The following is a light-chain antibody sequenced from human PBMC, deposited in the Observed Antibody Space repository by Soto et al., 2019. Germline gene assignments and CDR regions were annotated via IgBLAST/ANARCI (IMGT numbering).Light chain of an antibody. CDR2: DAS. Sequence: DIQMTQSPSTLSASVGDRVTITCRASQSISNWLAWYQQKPGKAPKVLIYDASSLQSGVPSRFSGSGSGTKFTLTISSLQPDDFATYYCQKYNNYPATFGQGTKLEIK. CDR1: QSISNW. CDR3: QKYNNYPAT. V-gene: IGKV1-5*01. J-gene: IGKJ2*01.